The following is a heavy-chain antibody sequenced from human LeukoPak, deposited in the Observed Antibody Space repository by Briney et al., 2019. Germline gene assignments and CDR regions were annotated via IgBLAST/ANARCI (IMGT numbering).Heavy chain of an antibody. D-gene: IGHD4-17*01. J-gene: IGHJ5*02. V-gene: IGHV4-34*01. Sequence: PSETLSLTCAVYGGSFSGYYWSWIRQPPGKGLEWIGEINHSGSTNYNPSLKSRVTISVDTSKNQFSLKLSSVTAADTAVYYCARDGDYVRVVPRGFDPWGQGTLVTVS. CDR2: INHSGST. CDR3: ARDGDYVRVVPRGFDP. CDR1: GGSFSGYY.